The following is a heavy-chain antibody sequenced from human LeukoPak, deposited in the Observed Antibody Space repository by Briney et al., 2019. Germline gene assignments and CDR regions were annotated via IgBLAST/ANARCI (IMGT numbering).Heavy chain of an antibody. V-gene: IGHV3-23*01. CDR1: GFTFSSYA. CDR3: ARDRVDYYDSSGYYGYLDY. CDR2: ISGSGGST. Sequence: GGSLRLSCAASGFTFSSYAMSWVRQAPGKGLEWVSAISGSGGSTYYADSVKGRFTISRDNSKNTLYLQMNSLRAEDTAVYYCARDRVDYYDSSGYYGYLDYWGQGTLVTVSS. J-gene: IGHJ4*02. D-gene: IGHD3-22*01.